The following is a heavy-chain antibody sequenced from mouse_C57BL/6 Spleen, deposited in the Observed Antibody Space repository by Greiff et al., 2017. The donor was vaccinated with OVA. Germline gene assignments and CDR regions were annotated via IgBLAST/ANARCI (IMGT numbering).Heavy chain of an antibody. J-gene: IGHJ3*01. D-gene: IGHD2-1*01. Sequence: VQLKESGPGLVKPSQSLSLTCSVTGYSITSGYYWNWIRQFPGNKLEWMGYISYDGSDNYNPSLKNRISITRDTSKNQFFLKLNSVTTEDTATYYCARGSLYYGNAYWGQGTLVTVSA. CDR3: ARGSLYYGNAY. CDR1: GYSITSGYY. V-gene: IGHV3-6*01. CDR2: ISYDGSD.